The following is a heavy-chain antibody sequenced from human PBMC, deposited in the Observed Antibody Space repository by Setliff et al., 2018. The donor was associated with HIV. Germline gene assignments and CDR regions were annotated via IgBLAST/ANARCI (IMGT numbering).Heavy chain of an antibody. CDR2: IHSSGST. J-gene: IGHJ4*02. Sequence: PSETLSLTCSVSGVSFSTNMYYWGWIRQPPGKGPEWIGYIHSSGSTIYNPSLKSRITISLDTSKEQFSLELSAATAADTAVYYCATLDHSGGNFLAYWGQGSLVTVSS. CDR1: GVSFSTNMYY. D-gene: IGHD2-21*02. V-gene: IGHV4-61*05. CDR3: ATLDHSGGNFLAY.